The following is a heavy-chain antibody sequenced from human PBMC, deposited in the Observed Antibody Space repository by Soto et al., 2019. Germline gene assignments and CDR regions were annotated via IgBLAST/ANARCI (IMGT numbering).Heavy chain of an antibody. D-gene: IGHD6-6*01. Sequence: LSLTCTVSGGSISSDDYYWSWIRQHPGKGLEWIGYIYYSGNAYYNRSLKSRVAISVDTSKNQFSLRLSSVTAADTAVYYCARVGISSSDGFDIWGQGTMVTVSS. J-gene: IGHJ3*02. CDR2: IYYSGNA. V-gene: IGHV4-31*03. CDR3: ARVGISSSDGFDI. CDR1: GGSISSDDYY.